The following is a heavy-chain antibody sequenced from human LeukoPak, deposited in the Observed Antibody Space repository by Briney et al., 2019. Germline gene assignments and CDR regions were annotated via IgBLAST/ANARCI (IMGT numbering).Heavy chain of an antibody. Sequence: PSGTLSLTCSISGDSIRSGNWWSWVRQPPGKGLEWIGEIWHTGGTNYNPSLESRVTISLAKSNIQFSLNLRSVTAAHTAIYYCARTRINCYSFCGFDIWGQGTKVTISS. D-gene: IGHD2-21*01. CDR1: GDSIRSGNW. CDR2: IWHTGGT. V-gene: IGHV4-4*02. CDR3: ARTRINCYSFCGFDI. J-gene: IGHJ3*02.